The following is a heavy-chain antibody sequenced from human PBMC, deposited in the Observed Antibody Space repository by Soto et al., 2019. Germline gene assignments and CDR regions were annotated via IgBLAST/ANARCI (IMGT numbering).Heavy chain of an antibody. CDR2: IWYDGSNK. CDR1: GFTFSSYG. J-gene: IGHJ4*02. CDR3: AKDPGRISLDY. Sequence: GGSLRLSCAASGFTFSSYGMHWVRQAPGKGLEWVAVIWYDGSNKYYADSVKGRFTISRDNSKNTLYLQMNSLRAEDTAVYYCAKDPGRISLDYWGQGTLVTVSS. D-gene: IGHD3-16*02. V-gene: IGHV3-30*02.